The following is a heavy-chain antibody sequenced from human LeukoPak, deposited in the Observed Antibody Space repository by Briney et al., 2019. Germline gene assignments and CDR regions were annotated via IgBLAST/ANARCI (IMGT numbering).Heavy chain of an antibody. CDR3: ARDPSIAAAGMLWFDP. CDR2: ISGSGGST. Sequence: GGSLRLSCAASGFTFSSYAMSWVRQAPGKGLEWVSAISGSGGSTYYADSVKGRFTISRDNAKNSLYLQMNSLRAEDTAVYYCARDPSIAAAGMLWFDPWGQGTLVTVSS. D-gene: IGHD6-13*01. CDR1: GFTFSSYA. V-gene: IGHV3-23*01. J-gene: IGHJ5*02.